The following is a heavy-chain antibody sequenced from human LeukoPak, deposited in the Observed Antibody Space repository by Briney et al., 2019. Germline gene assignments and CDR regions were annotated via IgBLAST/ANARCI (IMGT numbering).Heavy chain of an antibody. CDR3: ARSNVLRYFDWSRGFAY. Sequence: ASVKVSCKASGYTFTSYGISWVRQAPGQGLEWMGWISAYNGNTNYAQKFQGRVTMTRNTSISTAYMELSSLRSEDTAVYYCARSNVLRYFDWSRGFAYWGQGTLVTVSS. V-gene: IGHV1-18*01. J-gene: IGHJ4*02. CDR2: ISAYNGNT. D-gene: IGHD3-9*01. CDR1: GYTFTSYG.